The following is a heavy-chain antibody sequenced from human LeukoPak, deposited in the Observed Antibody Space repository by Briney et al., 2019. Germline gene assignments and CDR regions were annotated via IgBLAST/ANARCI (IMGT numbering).Heavy chain of an antibody. V-gene: IGHV1-69*01. Sequence: SVKVSCKASGGTFSSYAISWVRQAPGQGLEWMGGIIPIFGTANYAQRFQGRVTITADESTSTAYMELSSLRSEDTAVYYCARGAVAGTLLRWFDPWGQGTLVTVSS. J-gene: IGHJ5*02. CDR1: GGTFSSYA. CDR2: IIPIFGTA. CDR3: ARGAVAGTLLRWFDP. D-gene: IGHD6-19*01.